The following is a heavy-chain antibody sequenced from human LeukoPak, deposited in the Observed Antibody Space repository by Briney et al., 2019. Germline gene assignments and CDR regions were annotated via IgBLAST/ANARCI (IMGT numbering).Heavy chain of an antibody. Sequence: PGGSLRLSCAASGFTFTNYAMSWVRQAPGKGLEWVSAVSGTGGRTYHTDSVKGRFTISRDNSKNTLYLQMNSLRAEGTAVYYCARGDCSGGSCYLSLTTIDYWGQGTLVTVSS. V-gene: IGHV3-23*01. CDR3: ARGDCSGGSCYLSLTTIDY. D-gene: IGHD2-15*01. CDR2: VSGTGGRT. J-gene: IGHJ4*02. CDR1: GFTFTNYA.